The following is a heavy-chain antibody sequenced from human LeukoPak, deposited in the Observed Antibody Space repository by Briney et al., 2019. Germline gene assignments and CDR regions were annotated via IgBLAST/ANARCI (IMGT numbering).Heavy chain of an antibody. CDR1: GGSFSGYY. CDR3: ARARGPYYDSSGYYSGDWYFDL. J-gene: IGHJ2*01. CDR2: INHSGST. Sequence: SETLSLTCAVYGGSFSGYYWSWIRQPPGKGLEWIGEINHSGSTNYNPSLKSRVTISVDTSKNQFSLKLSSVTAADTAVYYCARARGPYYDSSGYYSGDWYFDLWGRGTLVTVSS. D-gene: IGHD3-22*01. V-gene: IGHV4-34*01.